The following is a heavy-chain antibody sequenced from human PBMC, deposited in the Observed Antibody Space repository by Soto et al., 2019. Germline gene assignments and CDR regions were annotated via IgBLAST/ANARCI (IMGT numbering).Heavy chain of an antibody. D-gene: IGHD1-1*01. CDR2: IGTAGDT. CDR3: ARGNWNYYYYMDV. CDR1: GFTFSSYD. J-gene: IGHJ6*03. Sequence: GGSLRLSCAASGFTFSSYDMHWVRQATGKGLEWVSAIGTAGDTYYPGSVKGRFTISRENAKNSLYLQMNSLRAGDTAVYYCARGNWNYYYYMDVWGKGTTVTVSS. V-gene: IGHV3-13*01.